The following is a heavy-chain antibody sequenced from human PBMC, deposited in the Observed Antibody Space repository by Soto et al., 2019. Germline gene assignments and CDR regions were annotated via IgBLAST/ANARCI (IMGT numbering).Heavy chain of an antibody. J-gene: IGHJ1*01. V-gene: IGHV1-3*01. CDR3: ARADYGDQPEYFQH. CDR1: GYTFTSYA. D-gene: IGHD4-17*01. CDR2: INAGNGNT. Sequence: QVQLVQSGAEVKKPGASVKVSCKASGYTFTSYAMHWVRQAPGQRLEWMGWINAGNGNTKYSQKFQGRVTITRDTSASTAYMELSSLGSEDTDVYYCARADYGDQPEYFQHWGQGTLVTVSS.